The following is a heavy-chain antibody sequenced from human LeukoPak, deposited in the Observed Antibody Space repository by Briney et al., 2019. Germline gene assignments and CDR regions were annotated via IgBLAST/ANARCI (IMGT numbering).Heavy chain of an antibody. CDR2: IKQDGSEK. Sequence: PGGSLRLSCAASGFTFSSYWMSWARQAPGKGLEWVANIKQDGSEKYYVDSVKGRFTISRDNAKNSLYLQMNSLRAEDTAVYYCARDPTPYGDYWISYYYYYMDVWGKGTTVTVSS. J-gene: IGHJ6*03. CDR3: ARDPTPYGDYWISYYYYYMDV. D-gene: IGHD4-17*01. CDR1: GFTFSSYW. V-gene: IGHV3-7*01.